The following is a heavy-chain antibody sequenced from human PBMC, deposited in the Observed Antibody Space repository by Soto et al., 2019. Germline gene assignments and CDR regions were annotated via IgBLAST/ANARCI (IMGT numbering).Heavy chain of an antibody. CDR1: GGSINSYW. Sequence: SETLSLTCSVSGGSINSYWWSWIRQPAGKGLEWIGRVYSSGTTDYNPSLNSRATMSVETSKNQFSLKLSSVTAADTAVYYCARDIGSYAYGEGYWGQGIQVTVS. CDR2: VYSSGTT. D-gene: IGHD3-10*01. V-gene: IGHV4-4*07. J-gene: IGHJ4*02. CDR3: ARDIGSYAYGEGY.